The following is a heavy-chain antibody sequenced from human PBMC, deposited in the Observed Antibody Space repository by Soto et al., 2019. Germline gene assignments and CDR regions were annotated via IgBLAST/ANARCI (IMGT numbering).Heavy chain of an antibody. CDR1: GGTFSSYA. D-gene: IGHD3-22*01. J-gene: IGHJ5*02. Sequence: QVQLVQSGAEVKKPGSSVKVSCKASGGTFSSYAISWVRQAPGQGLEWMGGIIPIFGTANYAQKFQGRVTITADESTSTAYMELSRLRSEDTAVYYCARGGYYDSSGYFSSPFDPWGQGTLVTVSS. CDR3: ARGGYYDSSGYFSSPFDP. CDR2: IIPIFGTA. V-gene: IGHV1-69*01.